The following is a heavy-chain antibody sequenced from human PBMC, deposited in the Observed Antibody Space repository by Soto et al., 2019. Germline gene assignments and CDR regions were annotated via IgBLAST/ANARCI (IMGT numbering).Heavy chain of an antibody. V-gene: IGHV4-61*08. CDR1: GGSVTTGGWY. CDR3: AREGRDYDILTGYYRFNWFDP. J-gene: IGHJ5*02. D-gene: IGHD3-9*01. Sequence: SETLSLTCNVSGGSVTTGGWYWSWIRQPPGKGLEWIGYIYYSGSTNYNPSLKSRVTISVDTSKNQFSLKLSSVTAADTAVYYCAREGRDYDILTGYYRFNWFDPWGQGTQVTVSS. CDR2: IYYSGST.